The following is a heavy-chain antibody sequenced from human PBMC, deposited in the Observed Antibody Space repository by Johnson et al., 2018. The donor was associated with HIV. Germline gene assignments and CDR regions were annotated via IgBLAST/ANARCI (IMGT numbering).Heavy chain of an antibody. CDR3: ARAIEVVVYAIRGRAFDI. V-gene: IGHV3-7*03. Sequence: VQLVESGGGLIQPGGSLRLSCAASGFTVSSNYMSWVRQAPGKGLEWVANIKQDGSEKYYVDSVKGRFTISRDNAKNSLYLQMNSLRAEDTALYYCARAIEVVVYAIRGRAFDIWGQGTMVTVSS. CDR2: IKQDGSEK. J-gene: IGHJ3*02. D-gene: IGHD2-8*02. CDR1: GFTVSSNY.